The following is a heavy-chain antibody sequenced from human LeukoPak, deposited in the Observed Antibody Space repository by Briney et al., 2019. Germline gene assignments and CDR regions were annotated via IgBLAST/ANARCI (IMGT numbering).Heavy chain of an antibody. J-gene: IGHJ4*02. CDR3: ARGYSYGEFN. V-gene: IGHV4-59*01. CDR2: IYYSGST. CDR1: GGSISSYY. Sequence: PETLSLTCTVSGGSISSYYWSWIRQPPGKGLEWIGYIYYSGSTNYNPSLKSRVTISVDTSKNQFSLKLSSVTAADTAVYYCARGYSYGEFNWGQGTLVTVSS. D-gene: IGHD5-18*01.